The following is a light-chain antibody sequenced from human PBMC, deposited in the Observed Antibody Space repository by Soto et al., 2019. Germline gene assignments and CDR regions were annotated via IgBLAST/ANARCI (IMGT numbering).Light chain of an antibody. Sequence: EIVLTQSPDTLSLSPGERATLSCRASQSVSNNHLAWYQQKPGQAPRLLIYGASSKAGGIPDKFSGSGGGTDFILTSNRLEPEDFAVYYCQQYGTSPYTFAQGTKLEI. CDR3: QQYGTSPYT. V-gene: IGKV3-20*01. CDR2: GAS. J-gene: IGKJ2*01. CDR1: QSVSNNH.